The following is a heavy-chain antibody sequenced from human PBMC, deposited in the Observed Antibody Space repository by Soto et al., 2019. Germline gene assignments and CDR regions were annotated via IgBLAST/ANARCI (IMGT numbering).Heavy chain of an antibody. V-gene: IGHV5-51*01. J-gene: IGHJ6*02. D-gene: IGHD4-4*01. CDR2: IYPGDSDT. Sequence: GESLKISCNGSGYSFTSYWIGWVRQMPGKGLEWMGIIYPGDSDTRYSPSFQGQVTISADKSISTAYLQWSSLKASDTAMYYCARHRTPPVTHYYYYYGMDVWGQGTKVTVYS. CDR3: ARHRTPPVTHYYYYYGMDV. CDR1: GYSFTSYW.